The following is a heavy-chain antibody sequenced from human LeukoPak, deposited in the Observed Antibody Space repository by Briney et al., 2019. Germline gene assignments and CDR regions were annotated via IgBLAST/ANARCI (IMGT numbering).Heavy chain of an antibody. CDR1: GYTFTDYY. D-gene: IGHD1-26*01. CDR2: INPNSGGT. V-gene: IGHV1-2*02. J-gene: IGHJ4*02. Sequence: ASVKVSCKASGYTFTDYYMHWVRQAPGQGLEWMGWINPNSGGTNYAQKFQGRVTMTRDTSISTAYMELSRLRSDDTAVYYCAREGPIVGATHLVDSWGQGSLVTVSS. CDR3: AREGPIVGATHLVDS.